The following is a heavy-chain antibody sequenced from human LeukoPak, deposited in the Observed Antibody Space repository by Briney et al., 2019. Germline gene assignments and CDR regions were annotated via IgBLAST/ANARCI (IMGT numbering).Heavy chain of an antibody. D-gene: IGHD6-13*01. Sequence: PGGSLRLSCAASGFTFSSYWMHWVRQAPGKGLVWVSRINTDGSSTSYADSVKGRFTISRDNAKNTLYLQMNSLRAEDTAVYYCARVSSSSWWALDYWGQGTLVTVSP. CDR1: GFTFSSYW. J-gene: IGHJ4*02. V-gene: IGHV3-74*01. CDR3: ARVSSSSWWALDY. CDR2: INTDGSST.